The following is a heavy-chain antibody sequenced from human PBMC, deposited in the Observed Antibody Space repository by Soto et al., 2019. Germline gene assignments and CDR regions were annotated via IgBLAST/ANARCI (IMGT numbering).Heavy chain of an antibody. CDR2: ISGSGGST. CDR1: GFTFSSYA. V-gene: IGHV3-23*01. CDR3: ANRVGIAVAGEEYFQH. D-gene: IGHD6-19*01. Sequence: EVQLLESGGGLVQPGGSLRLSCAASGFTFSSYAMSWVRQAPGKGLEWVSAISGSGGSTYYADSVKGRFTISRDNSKNTLYLQMNSRRAEDTAVYYCANRVGIAVAGEEYFQHWGQGTLVTVSS. J-gene: IGHJ1*01.